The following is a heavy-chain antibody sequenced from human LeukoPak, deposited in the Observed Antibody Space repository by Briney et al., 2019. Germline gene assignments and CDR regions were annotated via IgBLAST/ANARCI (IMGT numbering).Heavy chain of an antibody. CDR1: GGSFSGYY. Sequence: PSETLSLTCAVYGGSFSGYYWSWIRQPPGKGLEWIGEINHSGSTNYNPSLKSRVTISVDTSKNQFSLKLSSVTAADTAVYYCARRWYYDYVWGSYRFDYWGQGTLVTVSS. J-gene: IGHJ4*02. V-gene: IGHV4-34*01. CDR2: INHSGST. D-gene: IGHD3-16*02. CDR3: ARRWYYDYVWGSYRFDY.